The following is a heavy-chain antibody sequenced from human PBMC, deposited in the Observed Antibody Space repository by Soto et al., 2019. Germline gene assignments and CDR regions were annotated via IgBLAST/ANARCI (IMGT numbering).Heavy chain of an antibody. Sequence: PGGSLRLSCAASGFTFSSYWMSWVRQAPGKGLEWVANIKQDGSEKYYVDSVKGRFTISRDNAKNSLYLQMNSLRAEDTAVYYCARGGQYFDWLYAQGYYYYMDVWGKGTTVTVSS. CDR3: ARGGQYFDWLYAQGYYYYMDV. J-gene: IGHJ6*03. D-gene: IGHD3-9*01. CDR2: IKQDGSEK. CDR1: GFTFSSYW. V-gene: IGHV3-7*01.